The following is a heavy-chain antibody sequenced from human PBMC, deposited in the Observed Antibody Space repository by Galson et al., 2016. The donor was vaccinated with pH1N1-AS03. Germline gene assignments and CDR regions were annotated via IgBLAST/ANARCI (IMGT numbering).Heavy chain of an antibody. V-gene: IGHV3-15*01. J-gene: IGHJ5*01. D-gene: IGHD1-26*01. Sequence: SLRLSCAVSGLIFKNTWMSWVRQAPGMGLEWVGRIQSKFNGGAIDHDAAVTGRFTISRDDSQNTLYLKMNNLKTEDTGLYYCATDSRGGSYYGVSWGHGTLVTVSS. CDR3: ATDSRGGSYYGVS. CDR1: GLIFKNTW. CDR2: IQSKFNGGAI.